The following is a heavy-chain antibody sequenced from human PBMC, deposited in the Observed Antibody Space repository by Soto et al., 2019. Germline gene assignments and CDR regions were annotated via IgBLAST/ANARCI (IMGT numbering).Heavy chain of an antibody. CDR2: ISGSGGHT. J-gene: IGHJ4*02. V-gene: IGHV3-23*01. CDR3: ENIEMGWFAN. Sequence: GGSLRLSCTGSGFSFFSYAMSWVRQAPGKGLEWVSTISGSGGHTYYADSVKGRFVVSRDNDKNTVYLHMSSLTGEDTAVYFCENIEMGWFANWGQGTQVTVSS. CDR1: GFSFFSYA. D-gene: IGHD3-10*01.